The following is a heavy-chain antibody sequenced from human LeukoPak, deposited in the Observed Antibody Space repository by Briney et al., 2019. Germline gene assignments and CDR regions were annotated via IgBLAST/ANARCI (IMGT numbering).Heavy chain of an antibody. CDR1: GFSLSTSGVG. V-gene: IGHV2-5*02. Sequence: SGPTLVKPTQTLTLTCTFSGFSLSTSGVGVGWIRQPPGKALEWLALIYWDDNKRYSPSLKSRLTITKDTSKNQVVLTMTNMDPVDTATYYCAHWGRYCSGGSCPGWFDPWGQGTLVTVSS. CDR3: AHWGRYCSGGSCPGWFDP. D-gene: IGHD2-15*01. CDR2: IYWDDNK. J-gene: IGHJ5*02.